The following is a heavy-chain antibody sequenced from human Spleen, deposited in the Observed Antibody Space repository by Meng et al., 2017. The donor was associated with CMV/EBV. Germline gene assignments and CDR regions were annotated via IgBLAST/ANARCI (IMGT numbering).Heavy chain of an antibody. CDR3: ARGSTAGY. CDR2: MSSSSSHI. J-gene: IGHJ4*02. Sequence: GESLKISCAVSGLTITNYGMSWVRQAPRKGLEWVSSMSSSSSHINYADSVKGRFTISRDNAKNTLYLQMNSLRAEDTAVYYGARGSTAGYWGQGTLVTVPS. V-gene: IGHV3-21*01. CDR1: GLTITNYG.